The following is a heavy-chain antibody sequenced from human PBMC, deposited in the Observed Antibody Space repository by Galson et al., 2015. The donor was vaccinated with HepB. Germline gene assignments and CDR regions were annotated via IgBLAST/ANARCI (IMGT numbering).Heavy chain of an antibody. CDR2: MNSSSSLI. D-gene: IGHD4-17*01. Sequence: LRLSCAVSGFTFSSYSMNWVRQAPGKGLEWVSNMNSSSSLIYYADSVKGRFTISRDNSKNTLYLQMNSLRAEDTAVYYCAKQGMSFGDSVIDYWGQGSLVTVSS. J-gene: IGHJ4*02. V-gene: IGHV3-48*01. CDR3: AKQGMSFGDSVIDY. CDR1: GFTFSSYS.